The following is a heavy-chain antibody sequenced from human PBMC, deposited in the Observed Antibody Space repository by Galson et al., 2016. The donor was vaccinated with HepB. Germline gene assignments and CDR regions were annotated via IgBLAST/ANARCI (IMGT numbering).Heavy chain of an antibody. V-gene: IGHV3-30*19. CDR1: GFTFSGYG. CDR3: AKRHEYCPPVGCSVDY. CDR2: DSMDGRRK. J-gene: IGHJ4*02. D-gene: IGHD2/OR15-2a*01. Sequence: SLRLSCAASGFTFSGYGMHWVRQAPGKGLEWVAADSMDGRRKFYADSVKGRFTISRDNSNNILFLQMSSLRAGDTAVYFCAKRHEYCPPVGCSVDYWGQGTLVSFSS.